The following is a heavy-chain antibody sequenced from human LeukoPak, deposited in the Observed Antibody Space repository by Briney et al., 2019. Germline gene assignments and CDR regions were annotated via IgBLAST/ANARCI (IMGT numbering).Heavy chain of an antibody. Sequence: PSETLSLTCAVYGGSFSGYYWSWIRQPPGKGLEWIGEINHSGSTNYNPSLKSRVTISVDTSKNQFSLKLSSVTAADTAVYYCARSHSSSSEWFDPWGQGTLVTVSS. J-gene: IGHJ5*02. CDR2: INHSGST. CDR3: ARSHSSSSEWFDP. CDR1: GGSFSGYY. D-gene: IGHD6-13*01. V-gene: IGHV4-34*01.